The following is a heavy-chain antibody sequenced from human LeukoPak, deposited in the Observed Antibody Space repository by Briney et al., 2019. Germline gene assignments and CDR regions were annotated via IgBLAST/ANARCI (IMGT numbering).Heavy chain of an antibody. CDR2: ISFDGSSK. Sequence: GGSLRLSCAASGFTFSRYTMHWVRQAPGKGLEWVAAISFDGSSKYYADSVKGRFTISRDDSRNTMYLQMDSLRAEDTAVYYCARKDYSGSSGFVLGYWGQGTLVTVSS. D-gene: IGHD3-22*01. J-gene: IGHJ4*02. V-gene: IGHV3-30*04. CDR1: GFTFSRYT. CDR3: ARKDYSGSSGFVLGY.